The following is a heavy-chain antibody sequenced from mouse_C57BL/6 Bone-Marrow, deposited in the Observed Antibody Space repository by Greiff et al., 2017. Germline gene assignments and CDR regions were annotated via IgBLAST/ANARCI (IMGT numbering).Heavy chain of an antibody. CDR2: INPSSGYT. Sequence: VQLQESGAELARPGASVKMSCKASGYTFTSYTMHWVKQRPGQGLEWIGYINPSSGYTKYNQKFKDKATLSADKSSSTAYMQLSSLTSEDSSVYYCARGGGTGFDYWGQGTTLTVSS. D-gene: IGHD3-3*01. J-gene: IGHJ2*01. V-gene: IGHV1-4*01. CDR1: GYTFTSYT. CDR3: ARGGGTGFDY.